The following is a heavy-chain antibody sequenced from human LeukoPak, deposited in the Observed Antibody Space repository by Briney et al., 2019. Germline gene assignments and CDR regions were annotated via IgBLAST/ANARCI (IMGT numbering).Heavy chain of an antibody. Sequence: GGSLRLSCAASGFTFSTYVMNWARQAPGKGLEWVSAISGSGSNTYYADSVRGRFTISRDNSKNTLYLQMNSLRAEDTAVYYCARDGFPLGGTTHLPGWFDPWGQGTLVTVSS. D-gene: IGHD1-7*01. CDR2: ISGSGSNT. CDR1: GFTFSTYV. V-gene: IGHV3-23*01. CDR3: ARDGFPLGGTTHLPGWFDP. J-gene: IGHJ5*02.